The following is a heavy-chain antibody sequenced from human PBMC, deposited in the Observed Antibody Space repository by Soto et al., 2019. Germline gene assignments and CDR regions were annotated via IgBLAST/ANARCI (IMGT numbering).Heavy chain of an antibody. J-gene: IGHJ4*02. CDR2: ISSSSSYI. CDR3: AREERAGYSYGYSDY. CDR1: GFTFSSYS. V-gene: IGHV3-21*01. D-gene: IGHD5-18*01. Sequence: PGGSLRLSCAASGFTFSSYSMNWVRQAPGKGLEWVSSISSSSSYIYYADSVKGRFTISRDNAKNSLYLQMNSLRAEDTAVYYCAREERAGYSYGYSDYWGQGTLVTVSS.